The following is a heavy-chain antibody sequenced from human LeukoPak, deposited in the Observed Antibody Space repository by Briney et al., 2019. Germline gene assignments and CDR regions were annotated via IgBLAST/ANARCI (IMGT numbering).Heavy chain of an antibody. V-gene: IGHV1-69*06. CDR2: IIPIFGTA. D-gene: IGHD3-10*01. Sequence: GASVKVSCKASGGTFSSYAISWVRQAPGQGLEWMGGIIPIFGTANYAQKFQGRVTITADKSTSTAYMELSSLRSEDTAVYYCARAPITMVRGVIAPYYYYYMDVWGKGTTVTISS. J-gene: IGHJ6*03. CDR1: GGTFSSYA. CDR3: ARAPITMVRGVIAPYYYYYMDV.